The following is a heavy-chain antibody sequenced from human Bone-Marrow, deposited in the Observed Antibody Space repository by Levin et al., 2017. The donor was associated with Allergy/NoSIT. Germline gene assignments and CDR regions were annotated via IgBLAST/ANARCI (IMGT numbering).Heavy chain of an antibody. Sequence: QPGGSLRLSCAASGFTFSSYAMSWVRQAPGKGLEWVSAISGSGGSTYYADPVKGRFTISRDNSKNTLYRQMNSLRAEDTAVYYCAKDNSFRGWRLYFDYWGQGTLVTVSS. CDR3: AKDNSFRGWRLYFDY. J-gene: IGHJ4*02. CDR1: GFTFSSYA. V-gene: IGHV3-23*01. CDR2: ISGSGGST. D-gene: IGHD6-19*01.